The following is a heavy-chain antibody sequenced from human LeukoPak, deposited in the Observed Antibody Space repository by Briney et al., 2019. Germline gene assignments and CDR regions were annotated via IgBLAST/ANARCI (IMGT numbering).Heavy chain of an antibody. CDR2: IYYSGST. D-gene: IGHD6-6*01. Sequence: PSETLSLTCTVSGGSINSHYWSWIRQPPGKGLEWIGYIYYSGSTNYNPSPKCRVTISVDTSKNQFSLKLSSVTAADTAVYYCARLIAARYYYYYYMDVWGKGTTVTVSS. CDR3: ARLIAARYYYYYYMDV. CDR1: GGSINSHY. J-gene: IGHJ6*03. V-gene: IGHV4-59*11.